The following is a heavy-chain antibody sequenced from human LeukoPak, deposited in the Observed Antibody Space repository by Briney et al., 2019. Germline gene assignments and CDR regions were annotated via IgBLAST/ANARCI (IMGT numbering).Heavy chain of an antibody. Sequence: GGSLRLSCAASGFKFSNDWMNWVRQAPGKGLEWVANINQHGSEQYYADSVRGQFTIPRDNSRNSLYLQMNSLRGEDTAVYYCARDPDVVRGVHFDYWGQGALVTVSS. J-gene: IGHJ4*02. D-gene: IGHD3-10*01. CDR2: INQHGSEQ. CDR3: ARDPDVVRGVHFDY. CDR1: GFKFSNDW. V-gene: IGHV3-7*03.